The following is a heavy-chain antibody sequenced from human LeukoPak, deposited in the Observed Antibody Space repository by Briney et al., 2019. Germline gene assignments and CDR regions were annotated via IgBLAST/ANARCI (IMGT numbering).Heavy chain of an antibody. J-gene: IGHJ4*02. CDR2: INPNSGGT. D-gene: IGHD2-2*01. CDR3: ARDYCSSTSCPVGDY. CDR1: GYTFTGYY. Sequence: ASVKVSCKASGYTFTGYYMHWVRQAPGQGLEWTGWINPNSGGTNYAQKFQGRVTMTRDTSISTAYMELSRLRSDDTAVYYCARDYCSSTSCPVGDYWGQGTLVTVSS. V-gene: IGHV1-2*02.